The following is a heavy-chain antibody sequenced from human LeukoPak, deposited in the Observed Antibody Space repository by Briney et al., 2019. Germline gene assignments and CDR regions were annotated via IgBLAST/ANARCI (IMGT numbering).Heavy chain of an antibody. V-gene: IGHV4-59*12. CDR2: ISYSGNT. D-gene: IGHD3-3*01. J-gene: IGHJ6*03. CDR3: ARRLGYDFWSGYLTYYYYYYMDV. CDR1: GVSISSYY. Sequence: SETLSLTCTVSGVSISSYYWTWIRQPPGKGLEWIGYISYSGNTKYNPSLKSRVTISVDTSKNQFSLKLSSVTAADTAVYYCARRLGYDFWSGYLTYYYYYYMDVWGKGTTVTVSS.